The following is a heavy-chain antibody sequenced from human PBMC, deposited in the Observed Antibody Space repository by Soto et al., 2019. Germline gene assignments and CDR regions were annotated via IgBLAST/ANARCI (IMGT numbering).Heavy chain of an antibody. CDR1: VGSISSYY. J-gene: IGHJ5*02. V-gene: IGHV4-59*08. CDR2: IYHSGST. D-gene: IGHD4-17*01. Sequence: SETLSLTYTVSVGSISSYYWSWIRQPPGKGLERIASIYHSGSTYYNPSLKSRVTISVDTSKNQFSLKLSSVTAADTAVYYCARCAATVTPGWFYLFGQGTLVTGSS. CDR3: ARCAATVTPGWFYL.